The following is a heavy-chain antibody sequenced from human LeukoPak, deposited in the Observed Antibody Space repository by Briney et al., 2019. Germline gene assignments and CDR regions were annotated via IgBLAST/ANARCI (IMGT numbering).Heavy chain of an antibody. V-gene: IGHV3-30*14. CDR3: ARASGNPIYYYGMDV. Sequence: GRSLRLSCATSGFTFSSYAMHWVRQAPGKGLEWVAVISYDGSNKYYADSVKGRFNISRDNSKHTLYLQMNSLRAEDTAVYYCARASGNPIYYYGMDVWGQGTTVTVSS. D-gene: IGHD4-23*01. J-gene: IGHJ6*02. CDR1: GFTFSSYA. CDR2: ISYDGSNK.